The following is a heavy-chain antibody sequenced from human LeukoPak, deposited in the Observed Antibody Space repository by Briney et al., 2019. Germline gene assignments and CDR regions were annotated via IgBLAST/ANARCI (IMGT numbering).Heavy chain of an antibody. CDR3: ARPYNSSGYWFYY. J-gene: IGHJ4*02. V-gene: IGHV3-74*01. CDR2: INSEGTST. D-gene: IGHD3-22*01. CDR1: GFTFMSYW. Sequence: GGSLRLSCAASGFTFMSYWMLWVRQVPGKGLVWVSSINSEGTSTSYADSVKGRFIIARDNAKNTLYLQMNSLRAEDTAVYYCARPYNSSGYWFYYWGQGTLVTVSS.